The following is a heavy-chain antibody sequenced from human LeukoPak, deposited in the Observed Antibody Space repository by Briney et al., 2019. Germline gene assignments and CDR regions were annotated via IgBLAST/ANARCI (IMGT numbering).Heavy chain of an antibody. Sequence: GGSLRLSCAASGFTFTDSFMTWIRQAPGKGLEWVSSISSGGRTIYYADFVKGRFTISRDNAKSSLDLQMNNLRVEDTAIYYCAKDQYIAVVVTASGFDPWGQGTLVTVSS. J-gene: IGHJ5*02. CDR1: GFTFTDSF. V-gene: IGHV3-11*01. CDR3: AKDQYIAVVVTASGFDP. CDR2: ISSGGRTI. D-gene: IGHD2-21*02.